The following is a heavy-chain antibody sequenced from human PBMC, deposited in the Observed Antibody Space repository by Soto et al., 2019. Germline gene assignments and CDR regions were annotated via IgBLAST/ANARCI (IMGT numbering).Heavy chain of an antibody. D-gene: IGHD3-22*01. CDR1: GGTFSSYA. CDR2: IIPIFGTA. J-gene: IGHJ4*02. V-gene: IGHV1-69*06. Sequence: SVKVSCKASGGTFSSYAISWVRQAPGQGLEWMGGIIPIFGTANYAQKCQGRVTITADKSTSTAYMELSSLRSEDTAVYYCARGGERDYYDSSGYYYSFDYWGQGTLVTVSS. CDR3: ARGGERDYYDSSGYYYSFDY.